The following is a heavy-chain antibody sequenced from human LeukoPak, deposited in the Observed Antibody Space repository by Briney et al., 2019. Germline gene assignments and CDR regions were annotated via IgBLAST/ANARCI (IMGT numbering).Heavy chain of an antibody. CDR2: VTGSGGST. D-gene: IGHD3-3*01. V-gene: IGHV3-23*01. CDR1: GFTFSSYA. J-gene: IGHJ5*01. Sequence: PGGSLRLSCTASGFTFSSYAMSRVRQASGKGLGWVSAVTGSGGSTSDADSVKGRFTISRDNSKDTLYPQMDSLGAEDTAIYFCAKTSGFYDSWGQGTVVTVSS. CDR3: AKTSGFYDS.